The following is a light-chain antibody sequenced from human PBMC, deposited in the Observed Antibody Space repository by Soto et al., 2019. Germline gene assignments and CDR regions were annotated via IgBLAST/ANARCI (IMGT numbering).Light chain of an antibody. V-gene: IGKV4-1*01. Sequence: DIVMTQSPDSLAVSLGERATINCKSSQSVLYSSNNKNYLTWYQQKPGQPPKVLIYWASTRASGVPDRFSGSGSGTDFTLTISRLQAEDVAVYYCQQCYSTPRTFGQGTKVEIK. CDR2: WAS. J-gene: IGKJ1*01. CDR1: QSVLYSSNNKNY. CDR3: QQCYSTPRT.